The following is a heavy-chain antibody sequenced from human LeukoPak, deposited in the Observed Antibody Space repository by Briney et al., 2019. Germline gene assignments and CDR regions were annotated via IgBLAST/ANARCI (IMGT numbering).Heavy chain of an antibody. CDR2: IYSGGST. CDR3: AMSYSNYYYGMDV. J-gene: IGHJ6*02. CDR1: GFTVSSNY. D-gene: IGHD4-11*01. Sequence: TGGSLRLSCAASGFTVSSNYMSWVRQAPGKGLEWVSVIYSGGSTYYADSVKGRFTISRDNSENTLYLQMNSLRAEDTAVYYCAMSYSNYYYGMDVWGQGTTVTVSS. V-gene: IGHV3-66*01.